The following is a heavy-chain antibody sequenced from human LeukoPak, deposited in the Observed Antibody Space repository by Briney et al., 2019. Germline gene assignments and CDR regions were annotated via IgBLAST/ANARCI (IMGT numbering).Heavy chain of an antibody. CDR1: GYTFTSFG. CDR2: INTYNGNT. Sequence: ASVKVSCKASGYTFTSFGISWVRQAPGQGLEWMGWINTYNGNTKYAQKVQGRVTMTTDTSTSTAYMEVRSLRSDDTAVYYCARDVFCSGNSCLRDAFDIWGQGTKVTVSS. V-gene: IGHV1-18*01. CDR3: ARDVFCSGNSCLRDAFDI. D-gene: IGHD2-15*01. J-gene: IGHJ3*02.